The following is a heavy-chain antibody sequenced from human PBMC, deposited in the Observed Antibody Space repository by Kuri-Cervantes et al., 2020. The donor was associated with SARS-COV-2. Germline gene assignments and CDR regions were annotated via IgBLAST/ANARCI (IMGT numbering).Heavy chain of an antibody. V-gene: IGHV1-69*05. Sequence: SVKVSCKASGGTFSSYAISWVRQAPGQGLEWMGGIIPIFGTANYAQKFQGRVTMTTDTSTSTAYMELRSLRSDDTAVYYCARKRGYSYGDFDYWGQGTLVTVSS. CDR3: ARKRGYSYGDFDY. CDR1: GGTFSSYA. CDR2: IIPIFGTA. D-gene: IGHD5-18*01. J-gene: IGHJ4*02.